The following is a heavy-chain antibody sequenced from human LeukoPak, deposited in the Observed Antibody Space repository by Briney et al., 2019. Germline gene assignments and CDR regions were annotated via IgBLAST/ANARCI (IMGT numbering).Heavy chain of an antibody. V-gene: IGHV3-15*01. Sequence: VKPGGSLRLSCAASGFTFSNAWMSWVRQAPGKGLEWVGRIKSKTDGGTTDYAAPVKGKFIISRDDSKNTLYLQMNSLKTEDTAVYYCTTDYYGSGSYPDAFDIWGRGTMVTVSS. CDR3: TTDYYGSGSYPDAFDI. CDR2: IKSKTDGGTT. CDR1: GFTFSNAW. D-gene: IGHD3-10*01. J-gene: IGHJ3*02.